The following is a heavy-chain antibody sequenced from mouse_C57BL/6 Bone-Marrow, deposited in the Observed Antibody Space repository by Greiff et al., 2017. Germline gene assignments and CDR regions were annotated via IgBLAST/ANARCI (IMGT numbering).Heavy chain of an antibody. J-gene: IGHJ3*01. CDR2: IHPNSGST. V-gene: IGHV1-64*01. CDR1: GYTFTSYW. D-gene: IGHD4-1*01. Sequence: QVHVKQPGAELVKPGASVKLSCKASGYTFTSYWMHWVKQRPGQGLEWIGMIHPNSGSTNYNEKFKSKATLTVDKSASTAYMQLSSLTSEDSAVYYCSKRTGSFSYWGQGTLVTVSA. CDR3: SKRTGSFSY.